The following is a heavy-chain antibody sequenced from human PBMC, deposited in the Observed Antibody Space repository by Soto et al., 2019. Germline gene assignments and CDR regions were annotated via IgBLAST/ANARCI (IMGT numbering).Heavy chain of an antibody. Sequence: SETLSLTCAVSGYSISSGYYWGWIRQPPGKGLEWIGSIYHSGSTYYNPSLKSRVTISVDTSKTQFSLKLSSVTAADTAVDDCERVVPHLVCSEDGGKGTLLT. CDR2: IYHSGST. CDR3: ERVVPHLVCSED. D-gene: IGHD6-6*01. J-gene: IGHJ4*02. V-gene: IGHV4-38-2*01. CDR1: GYSISSGYY.